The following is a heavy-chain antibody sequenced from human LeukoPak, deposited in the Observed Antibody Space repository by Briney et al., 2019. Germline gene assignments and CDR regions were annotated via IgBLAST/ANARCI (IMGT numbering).Heavy chain of an antibody. CDR1: GFTFSSYW. CDR3: ARDQRGWFGELLPTVYYYYMDV. J-gene: IGHJ6*03. D-gene: IGHD3-10*01. V-gene: IGHV3-74*01. Sequence: PGGSLRLSCVASGFTFSSYWMHWVRQAPGEGLVWVSRINSDGSTTTYADSVKGRFTISRDNAKNTLYLQMNSLRAEDTAVYYCARDQRGWFGELLPTVYYYYMDVWGKGTTVTVSS. CDR2: INSDGSTT.